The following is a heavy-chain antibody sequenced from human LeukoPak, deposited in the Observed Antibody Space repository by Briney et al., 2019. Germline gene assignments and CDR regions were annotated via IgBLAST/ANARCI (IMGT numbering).Heavy chain of an antibody. Sequence: GGSLRLSCAASGFTFSSYSMNWVRQAPGKGLEWVSYISSSSFTIYYADSVKGRFTISRDNAKNSLYLQMNSLRAEDTAVYYCARDFHPTYYYGSGSSDAFDIWGQGTMVTVSS. CDR1: GFTFSSYS. J-gene: IGHJ3*02. CDR2: ISSSSFTI. D-gene: IGHD3-10*01. V-gene: IGHV3-48*04. CDR3: ARDFHPTYYYGSGSSDAFDI.